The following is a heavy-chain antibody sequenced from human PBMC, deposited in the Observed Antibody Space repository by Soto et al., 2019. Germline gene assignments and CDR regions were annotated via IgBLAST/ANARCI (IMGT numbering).Heavy chain of an antibody. V-gene: IGHV4-31*03. Sequence: QVQLQESGPGLVKPSQTLSLTCTVSVGSINSGGYYWTWIRQHRGKGLEWIWYIYYSGSTYYNPFLKSRVTISVDTSKNQFSLKLSSVTAADTAVYHCAREPSIWGPGTLVTVSS. CDR3: AREPSI. CDR2: IYYSGST. CDR1: VGSINSGGYY. J-gene: IGHJ4*02.